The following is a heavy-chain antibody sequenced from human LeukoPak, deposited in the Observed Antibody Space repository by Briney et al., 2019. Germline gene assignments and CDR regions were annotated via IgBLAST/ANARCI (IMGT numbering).Heavy chain of an antibody. CDR1: GFTFSSYA. V-gene: IGHV3-30*04. J-gene: IGHJ4*02. CDR2: ISYDGSNK. CDR3: TASLVGGPGYDSIGALERNSVDY. D-gene: IGHD1-1*01. Sequence: GGSLRLSCAASGFTFSSYAMHWVRQAPGKGLEWVAVISYDGSNKYYADSVKGRFTISRDNSKNTLYLQMNSLRAEDTAVYYCTASLVGGPGYDSIGALERNSVDYWGQGTLVTVSS.